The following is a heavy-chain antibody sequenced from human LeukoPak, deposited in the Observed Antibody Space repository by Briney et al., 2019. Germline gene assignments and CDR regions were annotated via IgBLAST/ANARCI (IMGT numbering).Heavy chain of an antibody. CDR1: GFTFSSYS. J-gene: IGHJ4*02. Sequence: GGSLRLSCAASGFTFSSYSMNWVRQAPGKGLEWVSSISSSSSYIYYADSVKGRFTISRDNAKNSPYLQMNSLRAEDTAVYYCARGRYCSGGSCYSPYYFDYWGQGTLVTVSS. D-gene: IGHD2-15*01. CDR2: ISSSSSYI. V-gene: IGHV3-21*01. CDR3: ARGRYCSGGSCYSPYYFDY.